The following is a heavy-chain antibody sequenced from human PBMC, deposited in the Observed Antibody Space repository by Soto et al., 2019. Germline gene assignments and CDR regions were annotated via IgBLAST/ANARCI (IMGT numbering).Heavy chain of an antibody. CDR3: AKDLGGGGYYYGMDV. CDR1: GFTFSSYG. J-gene: IGHJ6*02. V-gene: IGHV3-30*18. D-gene: IGHD2-21*01. Sequence: QVQLVESGGGVVQPGRSLRLSCAASGFTFSSYGMHWVRQAPGKGLEWVAVISYDGSNKYYADSVKGRFTISRDNSKNPLYLQMNSLRAEDTAVYYCAKDLGGGGYYYGMDVWGQGTTVTVSS. CDR2: ISYDGSNK.